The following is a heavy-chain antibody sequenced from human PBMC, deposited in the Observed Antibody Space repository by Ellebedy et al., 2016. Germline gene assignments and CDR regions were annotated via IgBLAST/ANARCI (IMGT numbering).Heavy chain of an antibody. CDR2: IVVGSGNT. J-gene: IGHJ4*02. CDR1: GFTFTSSA. CDR3: AAGYSGSYKDFDY. D-gene: IGHD1-26*01. Sequence: SVKVSCXASGFTFTSSAVQWVRQARGQRLEWIGWIVVGSGNTNYAQKFQERVTITRDMSTSTAYMELSSLRSEDTAVYYCAAGYSGSYKDFDYWGQGTLVTVSS. V-gene: IGHV1-58*01.